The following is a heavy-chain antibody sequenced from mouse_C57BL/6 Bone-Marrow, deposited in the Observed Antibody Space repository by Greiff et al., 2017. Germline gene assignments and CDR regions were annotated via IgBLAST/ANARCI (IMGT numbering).Heavy chain of an antibody. CDR1: GYSFTGYF. CDR2: INPYNGDT. J-gene: IGHJ1*03. D-gene: IGHD1-1*01. V-gene: IGHV1-20*01. CDR3: ARTGVARSYWYFDV. Sequence: VQLQQSGPELVKPGDSVKISCKASGYSFTGYFMNWVMQSHGKSLEWIGRINPYNGDTFYNQKFKGKATLTVDKSSSTAHMELRSLTSEDSAVYYCARTGVARSYWYFDVWGTGTTVTVSS.